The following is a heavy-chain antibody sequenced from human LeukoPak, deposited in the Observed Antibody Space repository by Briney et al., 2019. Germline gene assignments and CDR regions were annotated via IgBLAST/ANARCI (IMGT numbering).Heavy chain of an antibody. D-gene: IGHD4-23*01. CDR1: GGTFSSYA. V-gene: IGHV1-69*05. CDR3: ARDTVVTPYFDY. J-gene: IGHJ4*02. CDR2: IIPIFGTA. Sequence: GASVKVSCKASGGTFSSYAISWVRQAPGQGLEWMGRIIPIFGTANYAQKFQGRVTITTDESTSTAHMELSSLRSEDTAVYYCARDTVVTPYFDYWGQGTLVTVSS.